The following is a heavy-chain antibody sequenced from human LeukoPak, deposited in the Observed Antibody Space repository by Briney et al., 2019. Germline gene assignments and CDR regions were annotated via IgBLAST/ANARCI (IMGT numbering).Heavy chain of an antibody. CDR2: IYYSGST. V-gene: IGHV4-59*01. CDR3: ARGADDGDYDYYYYMDV. J-gene: IGHJ6*03. Sequence: PSETLSLTCTVSGGSISSYYWSWIRQPPGKGLEWIGYIYYSGSTNYNPSLKSRVTISVDTSKNQFSLKLSSVTAADTAVYYCARGADDGDYDYYYYMDVWGKGTTVTVSS. D-gene: IGHD4-17*01. CDR1: GGSISSYY.